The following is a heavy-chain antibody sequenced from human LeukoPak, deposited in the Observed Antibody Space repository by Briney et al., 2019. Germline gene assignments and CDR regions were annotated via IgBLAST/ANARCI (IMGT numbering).Heavy chain of an antibody. CDR2: IKQDGSEK. D-gene: IGHD2-15*01. CDR1: GFTFSSYW. CDR3: ARGYCSGGSCFDY. J-gene: IGHJ4*02. Sequence: GGSLRLSCAASGFTFSSYWMSWTGQAPGKGLDGGATIKQDGSEKYYVDSVKGRFTISRDNAKNSLYLQMNSLRAEDTAVYYCARGYCSGGSCFDYWGQGTLVTVSS. V-gene: IGHV3-7*04.